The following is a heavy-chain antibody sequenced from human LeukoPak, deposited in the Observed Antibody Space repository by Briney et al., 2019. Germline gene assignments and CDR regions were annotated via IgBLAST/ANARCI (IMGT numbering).Heavy chain of an antibody. Sequence: GGSLRLSCAASGFTFSSYWMSWVRQAPGKGLEWVANINQDGSEKCYVDSVKGRFSVSRDNAKKSLFLQMNSLRAEDTAVYYCAEMGALDIWGQGTMVTVSS. CDR2: INQDGSEK. V-gene: IGHV3-7*01. CDR3: AEMGALDI. D-gene: IGHD5-24*01. CDR1: GFTFSSYW. J-gene: IGHJ3*02.